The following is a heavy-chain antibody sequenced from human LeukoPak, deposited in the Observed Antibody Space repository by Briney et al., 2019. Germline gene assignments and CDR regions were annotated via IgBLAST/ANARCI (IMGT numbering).Heavy chain of an antibody. CDR2: IWYDGSNK. CDR1: GFTFSSYG. Sequence: GRSLRLSCAASGFTFSSYGMHWVRQAPGKGLEWVAVIWYDGSNKYYVDSVKGRFTISRDNSKNTLYLQMNSLRAEDTAVYYCARGYYDTSGYYFIRYGYFDYWGQGTLVTVSS. CDR3: ARGYYDTSGYYFIRYGYFDY. V-gene: IGHV3-33*01. D-gene: IGHD3-22*01. J-gene: IGHJ4*02.